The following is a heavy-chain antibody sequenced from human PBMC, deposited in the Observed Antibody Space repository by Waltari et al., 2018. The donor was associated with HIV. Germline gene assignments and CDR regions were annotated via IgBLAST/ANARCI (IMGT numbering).Heavy chain of an antibody. CDR2: ISGSGNST. V-gene: IGHV3-23*01. CDR1: GFIFGSYA. CDR3: AKGDCNSPSCPFDF. Sequence: EVQLLESGGGLIEPGGSLRLSCVGSGFIFGSYAMSWVRQAPGKGLEWVSGISGSGNSTYYAGSVKGRFIISRDNSKNTVFLQMNSLRAEDTAVYYCAKGDCNSPSCPFDFWGQVTLVTVSS. J-gene: IGHJ4*02. D-gene: IGHD2-2*01.